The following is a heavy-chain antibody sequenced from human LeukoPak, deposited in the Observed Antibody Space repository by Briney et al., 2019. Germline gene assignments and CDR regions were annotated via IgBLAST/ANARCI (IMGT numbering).Heavy chain of an antibody. V-gene: IGHV3-23*01. CDR1: RFSFTSCA. J-gene: IGHJ4*02. CDR2: ISCSGGVT. D-gene: IGHD4-17*01. Sequence: GGSLRLSCSASRFSFTSCAMNSVRQAPGKVLEWVSSISCSGGVTYYADSVKGRFTISIDNSKNTLYLQMNSLRAEDTAVYFCAKDRYGDYSFDYWGQGTLVTVSS. CDR3: AKDRYGDYSFDY.